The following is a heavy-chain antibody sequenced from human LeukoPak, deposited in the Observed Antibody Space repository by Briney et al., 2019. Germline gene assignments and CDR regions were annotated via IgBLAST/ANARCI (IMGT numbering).Heavy chain of an antibody. D-gene: IGHD3-10*01. CDR3: ARDTNMVRGANFDY. CDR2: ISYDGSNK. CDR1: GFTFSSYA. V-gene: IGHV3-30*04. J-gene: IGHJ4*02. Sequence: GGSLRLSCAASGFTFSSYAMHWVRQAPGKGLEWVAVISYDGSNKYYADSVKGRFTISRDNSKNTLYLQMNNLRAEDTAVYYCARDTNMVRGANFDYWGQGTLVTVSS.